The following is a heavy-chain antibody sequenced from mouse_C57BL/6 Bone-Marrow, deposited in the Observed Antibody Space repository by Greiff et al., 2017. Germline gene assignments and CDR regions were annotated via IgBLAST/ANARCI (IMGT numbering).Heavy chain of an antibody. J-gene: IGHJ2*01. CDR2: INPNNGGT. Sequence: VQLQQSGPELVKPGASVKIPCKASGYTFTDYNMDWVKQSHGKSLEWIGDINPNNGGTIYNQKFKGKATLTVDKSSSTAYMELRNLTSEDTAVYYCARSGEGYYFYYFDYWGQGTTLTVSS. D-gene: IGHD2-3*01. CDR3: ARSGEGYYFYYFDY. V-gene: IGHV1-18*01. CDR1: GYTFTDYN.